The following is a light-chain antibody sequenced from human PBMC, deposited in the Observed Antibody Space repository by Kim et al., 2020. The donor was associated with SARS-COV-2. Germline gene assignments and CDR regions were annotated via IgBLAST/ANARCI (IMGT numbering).Light chain of an antibody. V-gene: IGKV1-39*01. CDR2: ATS. CDR1: QGIGSY. Sequence: SASVVDRVSITCRASQGIGSYLSWYQQKPGKAPKLLIYATSSFQSGVPSRFRGSGSGTDFTLTISSLQPEDFATYYCLQSYNTPHTFGQGTKLEI. J-gene: IGKJ2*01. CDR3: LQSYNTPHT.